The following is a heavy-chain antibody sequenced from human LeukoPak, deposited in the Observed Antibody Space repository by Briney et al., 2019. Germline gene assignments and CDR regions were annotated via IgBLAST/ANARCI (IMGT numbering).Heavy chain of an antibody. CDR2: ISSGGGDT. D-gene: IGHD3-3*01. CDR1: EFTFTDYA. CDR3: AKAECGTLYCYGLDV. J-gene: IGHJ6*02. Sequence: GGSLRLSCVASEFTFTDYAMNWVRQAPGQGLEWVSPISSGGGDTYNADSVKGRFTISRDNSKYTLYLQMNRLRADDTAVYYCAKAECGTLYCYGLDVWGQGTTVTASS. V-gene: IGHV3-23*01.